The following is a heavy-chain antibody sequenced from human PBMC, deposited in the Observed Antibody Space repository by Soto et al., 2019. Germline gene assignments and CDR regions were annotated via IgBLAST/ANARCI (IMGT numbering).Heavy chain of an antibody. CDR1: GGSISSGGYY. CDR3: ARGGAVGRAFDI. D-gene: IGHD1-26*01. CDR2: IYYSGST. Sequence: SETLSLTCTVSGGSISSGGYYWSWIRQHPGKGLEWIGYIYYSGSTYYNPSLKSRVTISVDTSKNQFSLKLSSVTAADTAVYYCARGGAVGRAFDIWGQGTMVTVSS. V-gene: IGHV4-31*03. J-gene: IGHJ3*02.